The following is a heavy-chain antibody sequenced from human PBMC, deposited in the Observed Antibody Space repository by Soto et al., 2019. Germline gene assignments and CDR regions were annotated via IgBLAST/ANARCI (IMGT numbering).Heavy chain of an antibody. J-gene: IGHJ6*02. CDR3: ARDGPPTTTGVGRVYAMDV. CDR2: INPSGGRT. V-gene: IGHV1-46*01. CDR1: GYTFTSNQ. Sequence: QMQLVQSGAEVKKPGASVKVSCQASGYTFTSNQMHWVRQAPGQGLEWMGMINPSGGRTTYAQSFQGRVMMTRDTATSTIYMELSSLRSEDTAMYYCARDGPPTTTGVGRVYAMDVGGQGTRVTVS. D-gene: IGHD3-3*01.